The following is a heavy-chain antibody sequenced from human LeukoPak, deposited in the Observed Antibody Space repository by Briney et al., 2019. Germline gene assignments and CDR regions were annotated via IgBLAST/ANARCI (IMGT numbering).Heavy chain of an antibody. CDR2: ITRSGTTI. V-gene: IGHV3-48*03. Sequence: GGSLRLSCAASGFIFSNYEMNWVRQAPGRGLEWVSYITRSGTTIYYADSVKGRFTISRDNAKNLLLLHMNSLRAEDTAVYYCARDFSDFWSGYQTFDYWGQGTLVTVSS. D-gene: IGHD3-3*01. J-gene: IGHJ4*02. CDR3: ARDFSDFWSGYQTFDY. CDR1: GFIFSNYE.